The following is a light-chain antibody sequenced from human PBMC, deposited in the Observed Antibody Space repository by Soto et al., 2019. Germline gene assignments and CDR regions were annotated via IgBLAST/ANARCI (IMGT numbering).Light chain of an antibody. CDR1: NSNIGSNT. V-gene: IGLV1-44*01. CDR2: YDN. J-gene: IGLJ1*01. Sequence: QSALTQPPSASGTPGQRVTISCSGSNSNIGSNTVNWYQQLPGTAPKLLIYYDNLRPSGVPDRISGSKSGTSASLAISGLQSDDEADYYCAAWDGRLNGRVFGNGTKVTV. CDR3: AAWDGRLNGRV.